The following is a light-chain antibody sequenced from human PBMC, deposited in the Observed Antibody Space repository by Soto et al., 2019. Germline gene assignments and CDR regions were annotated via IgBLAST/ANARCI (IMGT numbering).Light chain of an antibody. CDR1: SSNLGAAFA. J-gene: IGLJ2*01. V-gene: IGLV1-40*01. CDR2: YNN. CDR3: QSSDSSLSGHVV. Sequence: QSVLTQPPSLSGAPGQRITISCTGTSSNLGAAFAVQWYQQLPGAAPKLLLYYNNNRPSGVPDRFSGSKSGTSAFLAITGRQAADEADYYCQSSDSSLSGHVVFGGGTKLTVL.